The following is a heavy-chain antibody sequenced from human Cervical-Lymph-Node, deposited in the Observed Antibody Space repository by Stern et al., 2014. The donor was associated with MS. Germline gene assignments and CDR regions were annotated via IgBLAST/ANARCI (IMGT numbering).Heavy chain of an antibody. CDR2: IVVGRGYT. V-gene: IGHV1-58*01. D-gene: IGHD3-22*01. J-gene: IGHJ3*02. Sequence: QLVQSGPEVKKPGTSVKVSCKASGFTFTSSAVQWVRQARGQRLEWIGWIVVGRGYTNYAQKFQERVTITRDMATSTAYMELSSLRSEDTAVYYCAAVPDYYDSSGADAFDIWGQGTMVTVSS. CDR3: AAVPDYYDSSGADAFDI. CDR1: GFTFTSSA.